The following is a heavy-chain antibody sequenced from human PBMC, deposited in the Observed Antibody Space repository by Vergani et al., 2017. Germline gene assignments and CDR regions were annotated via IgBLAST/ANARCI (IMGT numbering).Heavy chain of an antibody. CDR1: GFTFSSYA. V-gene: IGHV3-23*01. CDR3: ARGPLGPPDSSGYYYFDY. D-gene: IGHD3-22*01. J-gene: IGHJ4*02. CDR2: ISGSGGST. Sequence: EVQLLESGGGLVQPGGSLRLSCAASGFTFSSYAMSWVRQAPGKGLEWVSAISGSGGSTYYADSVKGRFTISRDNSKNTLYLQMNSLRAEDTAVYYCARGPLGPPDSSGYYYFDYWGQGTLVTVSS.